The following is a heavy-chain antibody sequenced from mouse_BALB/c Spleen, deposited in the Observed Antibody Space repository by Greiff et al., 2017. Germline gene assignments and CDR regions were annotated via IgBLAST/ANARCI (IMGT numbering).Heavy chain of an antibody. CDR3: ARESTMITTAWFAY. CDR1: GYTFTSYW. J-gene: IGHJ3*01. V-gene: IGHV1-7*01. Sequence: VQLQQSGAELAKPGASVKMSCKASGYTFTSYWMHWVKQRPGQGLEWIGYINPSTGYTEYNQKFKDKATLTADKSSSTAYMQLSSLTSEDSAVYYCARESTMITTAWFAYWGQGTLVTVSA. D-gene: IGHD2-4*01. CDR2: INPSTGYT.